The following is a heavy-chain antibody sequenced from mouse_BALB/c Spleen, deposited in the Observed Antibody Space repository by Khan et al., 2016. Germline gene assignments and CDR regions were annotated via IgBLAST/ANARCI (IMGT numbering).Heavy chain of an antibody. CDR1: GYSLTTYG. D-gene: IGHD1-1*01. CDR2: IWAGGST. CDR3: ARMLHGSSPYYAMDY. J-gene: IGHJ4*01. Sequence: QVQLKQSGPGLVAPSQSLSITCAVSGYSLTTYGVHWVRQPPGKGLEWLGVIWAGGSTNYNSALMSRLIINKDNSKSQVFLKMNSLQTDDTAMYDCARMLHGSSPYYAMDYWGQGTSVTVSS. V-gene: IGHV2-9*02.